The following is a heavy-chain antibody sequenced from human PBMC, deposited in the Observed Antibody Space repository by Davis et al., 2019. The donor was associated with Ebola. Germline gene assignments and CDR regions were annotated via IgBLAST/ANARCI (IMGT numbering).Heavy chain of an antibody. CDR2: IIPMVGTA. Sequence: AASVQVSCKASGCTFSTYDINWVRQAPGQGLEWMGRIIPMVGTATYAQKFQGRVTITADKSTSTAYMEMSGLRSEDTAVYYCARDLGRYDDHWGQGTLVTVSS. J-gene: IGHJ4*02. V-gene: IGHV1-69*04. D-gene: IGHD1-26*01. CDR3: ARDLGRYDDH. CDR1: GCTFSTYD.